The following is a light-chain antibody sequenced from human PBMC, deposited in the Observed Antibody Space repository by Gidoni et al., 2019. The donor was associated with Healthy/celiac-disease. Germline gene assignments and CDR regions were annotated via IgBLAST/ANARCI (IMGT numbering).Light chain of an antibody. V-gene: IGKV1-39*01. J-gene: IGKJ1*01. CDR3: QQSYSTPHT. CDR2: AAS. Sequence: DIQLTQSPSSLSASVGDRVTITWLARQSISSYLNWYQQKPGKDPKLLIYAASSLQSGVPSRFSGSGSGTDFTLTISSLQPEDFANYYCQQSYSTPHTFGQGTKVEIK. CDR1: QSISSY.